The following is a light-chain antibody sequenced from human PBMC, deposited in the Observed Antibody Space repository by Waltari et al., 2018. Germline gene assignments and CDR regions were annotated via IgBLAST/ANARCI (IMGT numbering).Light chain of an antibody. Sequence: QSALTQPPSASGSPGQSVTISCTGTSNDVGAYNHVSWYQQHPGKAPKLMIYEVSMRPSGVPDRFSGSKSDNTASLTVSGLQAEDEADYYCSSFAGNNNVVFGGGTKLTVL. CDR2: EVS. CDR1: SNDVGAYNH. V-gene: IGLV2-8*01. J-gene: IGLJ2*01. CDR3: SSFAGNNNVV.